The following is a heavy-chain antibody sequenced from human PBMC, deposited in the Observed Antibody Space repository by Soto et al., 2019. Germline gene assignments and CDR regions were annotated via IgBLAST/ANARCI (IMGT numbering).Heavy chain of an antibody. Sequence: QVQLQASGPGLVKPSQTLSLTCTVFGGSVSSGGYYWGWIRQHPGTGLEWIGYIYNSGSTNYNPSLQSRSSISADTSKNQFSLKLNSVTIADTAVYSCTGGPNGYYFDYWGQGTLVTVSS. D-gene: IGHD2-2*03. J-gene: IGHJ4*02. CDR1: GGSVSSGGYY. CDR3: TGGPNGYYFDY. V-gene: IGHV4-31*03. CDR2: IYNSGST.